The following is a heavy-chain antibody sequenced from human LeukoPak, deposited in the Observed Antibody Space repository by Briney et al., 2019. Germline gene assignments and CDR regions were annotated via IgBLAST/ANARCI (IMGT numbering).Heavy chain of an antibody. J-gene: IGHJ6*02. CDR3: AKDLRGYSGYDYVHYYYGMDV. CDR2: ISGGGGNI. D-gene: IGHD5-12*01. CDR1: GFTFSSYA. Sequence: GGSLRLSCAASGFTFSSYAINWVRQAPGKGLEWVSAISGGGGNIYYADSVKGRFTVSRDNPKNTLYLQMNSLRAEDTAVYYCAKDLRGYSGYDYVHYYYGMDVWGQGTTVTVSS. V-gene: IGHV3-23*01.